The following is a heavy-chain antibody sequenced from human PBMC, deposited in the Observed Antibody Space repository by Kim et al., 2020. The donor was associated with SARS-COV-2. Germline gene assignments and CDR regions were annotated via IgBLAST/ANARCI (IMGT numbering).Heavy chain of an antibody. CDR2: ISSSSSYI. J-gene: IGHJ5*02. V-gene: IGHV3-21*01. D-gene: IGHD6-13*01. CDR1: GFTFSSYS. Sequence: GGSLRLSCAASGFTFSSYSMNWVRQAPGKGLEWVSSISSSSSYIYYADSVKGRFTISRDNAKNSLYLQMNSLRAEDTAVYYCARSLGAAAAFDPWGQGTLVTVSS. CDR3: ARSLGAAAAFDP.